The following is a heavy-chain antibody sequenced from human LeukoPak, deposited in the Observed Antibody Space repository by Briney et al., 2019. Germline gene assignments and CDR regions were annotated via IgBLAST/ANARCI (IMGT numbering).Heavy chain of an antibody. J-gene: IGHJ4*02. CDR3: AKDHDFWSGYARAANFDY. D-gene: IGHD3-3*01. CDR2: ISGSGGST. Sequence: GSLRLSCAASGFTFSSYAMSWVRQAPGKGLEWVSAISGSGGSTYYADSVKGRFTISRDNSKNTLYLQMNSLRAEDTAVYYCAKDHDFWSGYARAANFDYWGQGTLVTVSS. V-gene: IGHV3-23*01. CDR1: GFTFSSYA.